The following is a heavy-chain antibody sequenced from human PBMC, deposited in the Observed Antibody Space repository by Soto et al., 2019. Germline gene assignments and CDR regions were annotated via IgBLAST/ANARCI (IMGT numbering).Heavy chain of an antibody. J-gene: IGHJ4*02. CDR2: ISSGGTYT. CDR3: AKESSGYNYGFYNYFDY. D-gene: IGHD5-18*01. V-gene: IGHV3-23*01. CDR1: GFTFGDYA. Sequence: GGSLRLSSAASGFTFGDYAMTWVRQAPGKGLEWVSAISSGGTYTDYADSVKGRFTLSRDNSKNMVYLQMHSLRAEDTAVYHCAKESSGYNYGFYNYFDYWGQGTLVTVSS.